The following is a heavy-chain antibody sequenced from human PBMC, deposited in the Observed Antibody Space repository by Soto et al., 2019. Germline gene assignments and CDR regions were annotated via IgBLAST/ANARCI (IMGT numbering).Heavy chain of an antibody. D-gene: IGHD5-18*01. CDR3: SHGYGQYFNS. J-gene: IGHJ4*02. V-gene: IGHV3-15*07. Sequence: QAAGKGLEWVGRIRSKSAGGTTDYAAPVKGRFAISRDDSKNTLYLQMSSLESDDTAVYYCSHGYGQYFNSWGQGTLVTVSS. CDR2: IRSKSAGGTT.